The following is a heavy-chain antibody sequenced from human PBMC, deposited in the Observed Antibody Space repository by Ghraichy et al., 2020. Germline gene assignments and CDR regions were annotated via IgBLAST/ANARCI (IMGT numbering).Heavy chain of an antibody. CDR2: IIASAART. V-gene: IGHV3-23*01. J-gene: IGHJ4*02. D-gene: IGHD6-13*01. CDR3: AKDRGHTSSWLRYYFDS. CDR1: GFTFSNYD. Sequence: GGSLRLSCAASGFTFSNYDMSWVRQAPGKGLEWVSTIIASAARTYYADSVKGRFTISRDNSNNTIFLQMNGLRAEDTAKYFCAKDRGHTSSWLRYYFDSWGQGTLVTVSS.